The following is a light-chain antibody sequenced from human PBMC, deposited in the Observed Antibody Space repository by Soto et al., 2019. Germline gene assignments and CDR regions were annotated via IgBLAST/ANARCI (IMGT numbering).Light chain of an antibody. Sequence: EVVMRQSPATLSVSPGETATLSCRASQSVSNKLAWYQQRPGQAPRLIIYAADTMATGIPDRFSGSGSGREFTLTISSLQSEDFAVYYCQQYNNWPPWTFGQGTKVEVK. J-gene: IGKJ1*01. V-gene: IGKV3-15*01. CDR1: QSVSNK. CDR2: AAD. CDR3: QQYNNWPPWT.